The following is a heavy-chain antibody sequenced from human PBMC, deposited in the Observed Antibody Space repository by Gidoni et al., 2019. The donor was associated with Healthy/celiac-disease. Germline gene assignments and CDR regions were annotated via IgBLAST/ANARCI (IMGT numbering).Heavy chain of an antibody. CDR3: ARADIVVVTAQYFDY. Sequence: TYYNPSLKSRVTISVDTSKNQFSLKLSSVTAADTAVYYCARADIVVVTAQYFDYWGQGTLVTVSS. V-gene: IGHV4-31*02. J-gene: IGHJ4*02. CDR2: T. D-gene: IGHD2-21*02.